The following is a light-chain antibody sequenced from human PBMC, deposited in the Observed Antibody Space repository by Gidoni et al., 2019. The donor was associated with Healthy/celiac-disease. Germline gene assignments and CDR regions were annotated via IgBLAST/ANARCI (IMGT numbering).Light chain of an antibody. CDR3: QQYNNWPPRAT. CDR1: QSVSSN. CDR2: GAS. J-gene: IGKJ4*01. Sequence: EIVMTQSPATLSVSPGERATLSCRASQSVSSNLAWYQQKPGQAPRLLIYGASTRATGIPARFSGSGSGTEFTLTISSLQSEDFAVYYCQQYNNWPPRATFGGGTRWRSN. V-gene: IGKV3-15*01.